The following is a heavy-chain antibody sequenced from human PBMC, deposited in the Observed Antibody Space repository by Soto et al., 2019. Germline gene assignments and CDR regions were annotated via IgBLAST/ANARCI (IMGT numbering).Heavy chain of an antibody. CDR2: MYDSGST. Sequence: SETLSLTCTVSGGSVSSGSFYWSWIRQPPGKGLEWIGYMYDSGSTNYNPSPKSRVTISVDTSKNQFSLRLNSVSPADTAVYYCARGRRELVSPRYYYYYGMDVWGQGTTVTVSS. V-gene: IGHV4-61*01. CDR1: GGSVSSGSFY. D-gene: IGHD6-6*01. J-gene: IGHJ6*02. CDR3: ARGRRELVSPRYYYYYGMDV.